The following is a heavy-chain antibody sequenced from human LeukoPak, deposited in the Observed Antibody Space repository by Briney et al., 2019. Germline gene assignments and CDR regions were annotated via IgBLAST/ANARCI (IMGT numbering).Heavy chain of an antibody. CDR3: ARVMGYYYDSSGYYNDAFDI. CDR1: GDSISSYY. CDR2: IYYSGST. J-gene: IGHJ3*02. V-gene: IGHV4-59*01. Sequence: SETLSLTCTVSGDSISSYYWSWIRQPPGKGLEWIGYIYYSGSTNYNPSLKSRVTISVDTSKNQFSLKLSSVTAADTAVYYCARVMGYYYDSSGYYNDAFDIWGQGTMVTVSS. D-gene: IGHD3-22*01.